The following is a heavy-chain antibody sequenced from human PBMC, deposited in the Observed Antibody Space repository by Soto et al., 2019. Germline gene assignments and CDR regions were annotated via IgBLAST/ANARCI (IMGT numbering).Heavy chain of an antibody. CDR2: ISSSGSTI. V-gene: IGHV3-11*01. CDR1: GFTFSDYY. CDR3: ARDRGNYDFWSGYNSYFDY. D-gene: IGHD3-3*01. J-gene: IGHJ4*02. Sequence: GGSLRLSCAASGFTFSDYYMSWIRQAPGKGLEWVSYISSSGSTIYYADSVKGRFTISRDNAKNSLYLQMNSLRAEDTAVYYCARDRGNYDFWSGYNSYFDYWGQGTLVTVSS.